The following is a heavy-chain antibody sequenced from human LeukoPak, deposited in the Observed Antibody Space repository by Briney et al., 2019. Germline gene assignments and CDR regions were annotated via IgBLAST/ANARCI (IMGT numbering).Heavy chain of an antibody. J-gene: IGHJ4*02. D-gene: IGHD5-18*01. CDR3: ASVFGEVDTAMMEY. CDR2: ISSSGSTI. V-gene: IGHV3-11*01. Sequence: GGSLRLSCAASGFTFSDYYMSWIRQAPGKGLEWVSYISSSGSTIYYADSVKGRFTISRDNTKNSLYLQMNSLRAEDTAVYYCASVFGEVDTAMMEYWGQGTLVTVSS. CDR1: GFTFSDYY.